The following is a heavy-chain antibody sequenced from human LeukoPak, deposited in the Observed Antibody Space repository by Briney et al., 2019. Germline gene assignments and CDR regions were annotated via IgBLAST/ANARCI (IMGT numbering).Heavy chain of an antibody. CDR3: AKSSISGSGSYYPYYYGLDV. V-gene: IGHV1-2*02. CDR1: GYSFTDYY. J-gene: IGHJ6*02. Sequence: ASVTVSCKASGYSFTDYYMHWVRQAPGQGLEWMGWINPNSGGTNSAQRFQGRVTMTRDTSISTAYMELSSLRSDDTAVYYCAKSSISGSGSYYPYYYGLDVWGQGTTVTVSS. CDR2: INPNSGGT. D-gene: IGHD3-10*01.